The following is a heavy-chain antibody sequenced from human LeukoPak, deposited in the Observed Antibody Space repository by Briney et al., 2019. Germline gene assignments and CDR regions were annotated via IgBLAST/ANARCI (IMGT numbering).Heavy chain of an antibody. J-gene: IGHJ4*02. CDR1: GFTFSSYA. Sequence: GGSLRLSCAASGFTFSSYAMSWVRQAPGKGLEWVSAISGSGGSTYYADSVKGRFTISRDNSKNTLYLQMNSLRAEDTAVYYCAKAVLLWFGGEAYYFDYWGRGTLVTVSS. CDR2: ISGSGGST. V-gene: IGHV3-23*01. CDR3: AKAVLLWFGGEAYYFDY. D-gene: IGHD3-10*01.